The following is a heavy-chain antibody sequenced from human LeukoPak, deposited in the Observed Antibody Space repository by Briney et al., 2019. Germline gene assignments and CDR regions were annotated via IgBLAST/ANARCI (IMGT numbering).Heavy chain of an antibody. J-gene: IGHJ5*02. Sequence: PSETLSLTCTVSGGSISSYYWTWIRQPAGKGLEWIGRIYTTGSTNYNPSLNSRVTMSVDTSKNQFSLKLSSVTAEDSAIYYCAKDLRYGGSCNCYGWFDPWGQGTLVTVSS. V-gene: IGHV4-4*07. CDR2: IYTTGST. CDR1: GGSISSYY. CDR3: AKDLRYGGSCNCYGWFDP. D-gene: IGHD2-15*01.